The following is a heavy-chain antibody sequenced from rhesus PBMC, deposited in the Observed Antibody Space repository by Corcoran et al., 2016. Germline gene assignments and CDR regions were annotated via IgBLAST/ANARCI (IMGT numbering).Heavy chain of an antibody. CDR1: GGSISGYYL. CDR3: AGGSSGWYLYFDY. CDR2: ILGGSGCT. D-gene: IGHD6-31*01. V-gene: IGHV4-143*01. Sequence: QVQLQESGPGVVKPSETLSLTCAVSGGSISGYYLWSWIRQPPGKGLEWIGCILGGSGCTNYNPSLKGRVIISIDTSKNHFSLKLSSVTAADAAVYYCAGGSSGWYLYFDYWGQGVLVTVSS. J-gene: IGHJ4*01.